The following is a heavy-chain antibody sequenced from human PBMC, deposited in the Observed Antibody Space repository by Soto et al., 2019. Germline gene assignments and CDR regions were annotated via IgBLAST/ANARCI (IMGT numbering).Heavy chain of an antibody. J-gene: IGHJ4*02. CDR3: AKNGLDNSPSAIDS. CDR1: GFTFRNNV. D-gene: IGHD2-8*01. CDR2: ITGSGRDT. V-gene: IGHV3-23*01. Sequence: EVQLLESGGGLAQPGGSLRLSCAASGFTFRNNVLSWVRQAPGKGLDLVSGITGSGRDTYYADSVKGRFTISRDNSKNMVFLQMNSLRAEDPALYYCAKNGLDNSPSAIDSWGPGTLFTVSS.